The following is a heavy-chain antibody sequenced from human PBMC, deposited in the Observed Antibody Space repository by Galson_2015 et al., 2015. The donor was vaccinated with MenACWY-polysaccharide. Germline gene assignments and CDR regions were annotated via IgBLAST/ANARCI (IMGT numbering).Heavy chain of an antibody. CDR1: GGGFNTHA. D-gene: IGHD6-19*01. J-gene: IGHJ5*01. Sequence: SVKVSCKASGGGFNTHALSWLRQAPGQGFEFVGRIIPIMGSPNYAQRFQGRLTITADGATRTAYMELSSLRFEDTAMYYCVRTECSGNTCFFASWGQGTLLTVSS. CDR2: IIPIMGSP. CDR3: VRTECSGNTCFFAS. V-gene: IGHV1-69*11.